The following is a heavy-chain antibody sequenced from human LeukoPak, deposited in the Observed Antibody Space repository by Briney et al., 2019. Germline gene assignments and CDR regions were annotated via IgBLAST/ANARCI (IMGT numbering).Heavy chain of an antibody. CDR1: GFTFSDYY. Sequence: PGGSLRLSCAASGFTFSDYYMSWIRQAPGKGLECVSYISSSGSTIYYADSVKGRFTISRDNAKNSLYLQMNSLRADDTAVYYCARESSPEDAFDIWGQGTLVTVSS. D-gene: IGHD1-14*01. V-gene: IGHV3-11*04. J-gene: IGHJ3*02. CDR2: ISSSGSTI. CDR3: ARESSPEDAFDI.